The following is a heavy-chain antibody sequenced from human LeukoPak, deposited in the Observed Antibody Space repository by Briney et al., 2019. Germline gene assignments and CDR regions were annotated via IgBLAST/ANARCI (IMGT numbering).Heavy chain of an antibody. D-gene: IGHD3-3*01. V-gene: IGHV3-23*01. J-gene: IGHJ4*02. CDR2: ISGSGGST. Sequence: GGSLRLSCAASGFTFRNYTMTWVRQAPGKGLEWVSAISGSGGSTYYADSVKGRFTISRDNSKNTLYLQMNSLRAEDTAVYYCAKADYDFWSGYYVWGQGTLVTVSS. CDR1: GFTFRNYT. CDR3: AKADYDFWSGYYV.